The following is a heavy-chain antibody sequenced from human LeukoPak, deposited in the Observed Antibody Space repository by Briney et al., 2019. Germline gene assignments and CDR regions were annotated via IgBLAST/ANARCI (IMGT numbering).Heavy chain of an antibody. J-gene: IGHJ4*02. CDR3: ATYRQYVWGNYHYDY. D-gene: IGHD3-16*02. Sequence: GASVTVSCTVSGYTLTELSMHWVRQAPGKGLEWMGGFDPEDGETIYAQTFQGRVTMTEDTSTDTAYMELSSLRSEDTAVYYCATYRQYVWGNYHYDYWGQGTLVTVSS. CDR1: GYTLTELS. CDR2: FDPEDGET. V-gene: IGHV1-24*01.